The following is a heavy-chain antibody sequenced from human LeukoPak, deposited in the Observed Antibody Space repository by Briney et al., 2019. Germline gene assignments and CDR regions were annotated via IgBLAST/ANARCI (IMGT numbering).Heavy chain of an antibody. V-gene: IGHV1-2*02. CDR3: ARDSCSITSCPFFGY. J-gene: IGHJ4*02. Sequence: VASVKVSCKASGYTFTGYYMHWVRQAPGQGPEWVGWINPNSGATKYAQKFQGRVTLTRDTSLATAYMEVSRLTSDDTVVYYCARDSCSITSCPFFGYWGQGTLVTVSS. D-gene: IGHD2-2*01. CDR1: GYTFTGYY. CDR2: INPNSGAT.